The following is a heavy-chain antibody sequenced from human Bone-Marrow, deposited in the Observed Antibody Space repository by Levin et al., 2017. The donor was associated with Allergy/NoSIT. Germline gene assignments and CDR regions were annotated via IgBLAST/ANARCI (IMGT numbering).Heavy chain of an antibody. Sequence: GESLKISCIASGFTFSDYYMTWVRQAPGKGLEWISHISSSGRRIFYADSLKGRFIVSRDNAKNSLYLQMDSLRTEDTAIYYCARDLLLGVMDDYWGQGALVTVSS. J-gene: IGHJ4*02. CDR3: ARDLLLGVMDDY. CDR2: ISSSGRRI. V-gene: IGHV3-11*01. D-gene: IGHD3-9*01. CDR1: GFTFSDYY.